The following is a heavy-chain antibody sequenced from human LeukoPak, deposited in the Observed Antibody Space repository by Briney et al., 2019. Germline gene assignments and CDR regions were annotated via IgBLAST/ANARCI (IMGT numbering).Heavy chain of an antibody. V-gene: IGHV1-69*05. CDR1: GGTFSSYA. Sequence: ASVKVSCKASGGTFSSYAIRWVRQAPGQGLEWMGRIIPIFSTANYAQKFQSRVTITTDESTSTAYVELSSLRSEDTAVYYCARGHGQNSNWYALYWGQGTLVTVSS. D-gene: IGHD6-13*01. CDR3: ARGHGQNSNWYALY. J-gene: IGHJ4*02. CDR2: IIPIFSTA.